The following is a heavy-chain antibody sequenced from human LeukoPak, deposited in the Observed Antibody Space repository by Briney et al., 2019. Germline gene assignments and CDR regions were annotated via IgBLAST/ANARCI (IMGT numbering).Heavy chain of an antibody. CDR1: GFTFSCYY. V-gene: IGHV3-74*01. CDR2: IDSDGNIT. J-gene: IGHJ4*02. D-gene: IGHD3-22*01. Sequence: GESLTLSCVPSGFTFSCYYIHWVRHAPGKGLVWVSRIDSDGNITTYADSVKGRFTISRDNAKNTLYLQMNSLRAEDTAVYYCARISYDSSGYYDYWGQGTLVTVSS. CDR3: ARISYDSSGYYDY.